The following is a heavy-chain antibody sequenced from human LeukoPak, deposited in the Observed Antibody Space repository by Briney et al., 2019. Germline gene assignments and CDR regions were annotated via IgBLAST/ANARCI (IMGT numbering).Heavy chain of an antibody. D-gene: IGHD6-6*01. CDR2: IYPGDSDT. J-gene: IGHJ5*02. CDR1: GYSFTSYW. Sequence: GESLKISCKGSGYSFTSYWIGRVRQMPGKGLEWMGTIYPGDSDTRYSPSFQGQVTISADKSIDTAYLQWSSLKASDTAMYYCARKLGAARRDWFDPWGQGTLVTVSS. CDR3: ARKLGAARRDWFDP. V-gene: IGHV5-51*01.